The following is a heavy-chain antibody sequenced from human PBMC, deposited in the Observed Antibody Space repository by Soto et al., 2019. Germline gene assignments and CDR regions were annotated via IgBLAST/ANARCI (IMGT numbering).Heavy chain of an antibody. J-gene: IGHJ4*02. CDR2: IYPSDSDT. D-gene: IGHD3-3*01. CDR3: ARGGVSTRTFDY. CDR1: GYNLAGYG. Sequence: GQSLKISCKVSGYNLAGYGNAWVRQMPGKGLELMGIIYPSDSDTRYRPSFQGQVTISADKSIRSAYLQWSSLRASDTAMYYCARGGVSTRTFDYSGQGPPVAVSS. V-gene: IGHV5-51*03.